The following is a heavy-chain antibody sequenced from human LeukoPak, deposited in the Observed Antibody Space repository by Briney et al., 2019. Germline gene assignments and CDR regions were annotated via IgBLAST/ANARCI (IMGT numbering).Heavy chain of an antibody. Sequence: GRSLRLSCAASGFIFSDYGMHWARQAPGKGLEWVAGISFDGGVSNYADFVRGRFTISRNNSNNTRDLQMNSLTTEYTTVYYYVRQRGPHGAFDVWGQGTKVTVSS. V-gene: IGHV3-30*04. J-gene: IGHJ3*01. CDR2: ISFDGGVS. CDR3: VRQRGPHGAFDV. CDR1: GFIFSDYG.